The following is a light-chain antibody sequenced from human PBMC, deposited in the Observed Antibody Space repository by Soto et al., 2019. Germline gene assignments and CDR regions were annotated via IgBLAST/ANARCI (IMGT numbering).Light chain of an antibody. Sequence: DIQITQSPSTLSGSVGDRVTIPCRASQTISSWLAWYQQTPGKAPKLLIYKASTLTSGVPSRFSGSGSGTEFTLTISRLQPDDFATYYCQHYNSYSEAFGQGTKVDIK. CDR1: QTISSW. V-gene: IGKV1-5*03. J-gene: IGKJ1*01. CDR2: KAS. CDR3: QHYNSYSEA.